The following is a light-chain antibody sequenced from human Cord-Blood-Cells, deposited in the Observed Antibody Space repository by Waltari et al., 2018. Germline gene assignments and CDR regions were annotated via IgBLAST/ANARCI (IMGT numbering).Light chain of an antibody. J-gene: IGLJ3*02. CDR3: QSYDSSNWV. CDR2: EDN. CDR1: SGSIASNY. V-gene: IGLV6-57*02. Sequence: NFMLTQPHSVSESPVKTVTISCTGSSGSIASNYVPWYQQRPGSAPTTVIYEDNQRPSGVPDRFSGSIDSSSNSASLTISGLKTEDEADYYCQSYDSSNWVFGGGTKLTVL.